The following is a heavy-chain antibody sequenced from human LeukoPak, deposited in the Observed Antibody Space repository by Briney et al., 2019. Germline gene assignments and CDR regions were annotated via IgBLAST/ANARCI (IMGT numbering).Heavy chain of an antibody. CDR2: IYTTGST. CDR1: GVSIANTFYY. V-gene: IGHV4-61*02. Sequence: SETLSLTCTVSGVSIANTFYYWNWLRQPAGKGLEWIGRIYTTGSTNYHPSLKSRVTISLDTARNQFSLKLSSVTAADTAVYYCARRQDGHDYWGQGTLVTVSS. CDR3: ARRQDGHDY. J-gene: IGHJ4*02.